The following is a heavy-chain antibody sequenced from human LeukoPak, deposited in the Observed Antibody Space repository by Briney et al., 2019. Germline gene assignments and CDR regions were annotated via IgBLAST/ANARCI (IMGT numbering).Heavy chain of an antibody. Sequence: GGSLRLFCAASGFTFNIYSMNWVRQAPGKGLEWVSSISSNSNHIYYADSVKGRFTISRDNTKNSLYLQMNSLRAEDTAVYYCARELGGLIGTIRPFDCWGQGTLVTVSS. D-gene: IGHD1-20*01. V-gene: IGHV3-21*01. CDR1: GFTFNIYS. J-gene: IGHJ4*02. CDR3: ARELGGLIGTIRPFDC. CDR2: ISSNSNHI.